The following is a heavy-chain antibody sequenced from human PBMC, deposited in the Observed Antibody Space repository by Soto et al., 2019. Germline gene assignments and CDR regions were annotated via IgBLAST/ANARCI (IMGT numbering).Heavy chain of an antibody. Sequence: QVQLQESGPGLVKPSETLSLTCTVSGGSISSYYWSWIRQPPGKGLEWIGDIYYRGSTDDNPSLKSRATIAVDTSKNQFSLKLSSVTAADTAVYYCARFNWYIDLWGRGTLVTVSS. CDR2: IYYRGST. CDR1: GGSISSYY. J-gene: IGHJ2*01. CDR3: ARFNWYIDL. V-gene: IGHV4-59*08.